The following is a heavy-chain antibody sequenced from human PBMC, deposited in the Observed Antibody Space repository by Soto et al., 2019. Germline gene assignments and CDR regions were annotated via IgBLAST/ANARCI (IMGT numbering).Heavy chain of an antibody. CDR1: GFTFSSYG. J-gene: IGHJ4*02. D-gene: IGHD2-15*01. Sequence: PGGSLRLSCAASGFTFSSYGMHWVRQAPGKGLEWVAVISYDGSNKYYADSVKGRFTISRDNSKNTLYLQMNSLRAEDTAVYYCAKDLGYCSGGSCYIFDYWGQGTLVTVSS. V-gene: IGHV3-30*18. CDR2: ISYDGSNK. CDR3: AKDLGYCSGGSCYIFDY.